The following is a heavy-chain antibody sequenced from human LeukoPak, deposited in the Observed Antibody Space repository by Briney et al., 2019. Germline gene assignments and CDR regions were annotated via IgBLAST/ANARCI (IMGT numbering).Heavy chain of an antibody. J-gene: IGHJ6*03. CDR1: GFIFRSFG. Sequence: GGSLRLSCPASGFIFRSFGMHWVRQAPGKGLAWISYISTSSSTIKYADSVKGRFTISRDNAKNFLFLQMNSLRAEDTAVYFCARGIAVADYFQYYYMDVWGKGTTVTVSS. V-gene: IGHV3-48*01. D-gene: IGHD6-19*01. CDR2: ISTSSSTI. CDR3: ARGIAVADYFQYYYMDV.